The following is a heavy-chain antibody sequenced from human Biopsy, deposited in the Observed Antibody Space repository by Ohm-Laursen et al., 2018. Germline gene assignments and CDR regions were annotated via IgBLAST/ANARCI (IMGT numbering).Heavy chain of an antibody. CDR2: INAKTGDT. D-gene: IGHD3-22*01. CDR1: GYTFTGYH. V-gene: IGHV1-2*02. CDR3: TRGGYYYDSLAYYYWFDP. Sequence: ASVKVSCNASGYTFTGYHVHWVRQAPGQGLEWLGWINAKTGDTNYAQKFQGRVTMTRDTSISTAYVDLSSLRSDDTAVYYCTRGGYYYDSLAYYYWFDPWGQGTLVTVSS. J-gene: IGHJ5*02.